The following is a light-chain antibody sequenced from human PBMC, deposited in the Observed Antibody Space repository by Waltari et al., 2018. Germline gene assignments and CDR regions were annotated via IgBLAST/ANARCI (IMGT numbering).Light chain of an antibody. V-gene: IGKV4-1*01. CDR2: WAS. CDR3: QQYYSTPLT. CDR1: QSVLYSSNNKNY. J-gene: IGKJ4*01. Sequence: DIVMTQSPDSLAVSLGERASINCKSSQSVLYSSNNKNYLAWYQHKPGQPPKLLIYWASSREAGVPDRFSGSGSGTDFTLTISSLQAEDVAIYYCQQYYSTPLTFGGGTK.